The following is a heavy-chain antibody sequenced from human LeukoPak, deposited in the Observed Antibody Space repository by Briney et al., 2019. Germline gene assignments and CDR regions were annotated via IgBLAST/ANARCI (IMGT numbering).Heavy chain of an antibody. J-gene: IGHJ4*02. D-gene: IGHD7-27*01. Sequence: GGSPRLSCAASGFTFSTSAMSWVRQAPGRGLEWVSSITGSGGSTYYADSVKGRFTISRDNSKNTLYLQMNSLRADDTALYYCARDSNWGYFDYWGQGTLVTVSS. CDR2: ITGSGGST. CDR3: ARDSNWGYFDY. CDR1: GFTFSTSA. V-gene: IGHV3-23*01.